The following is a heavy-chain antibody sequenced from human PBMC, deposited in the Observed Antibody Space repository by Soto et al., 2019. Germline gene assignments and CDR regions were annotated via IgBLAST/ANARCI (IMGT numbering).Heavy chain of an antibody. CDR2: IYYSGST. J-gene: IGHJ4*02. Sequence: SETLSLTCTVSGGSISSSSYYWGWIRQPPGKGLEWIGSIYYSGSTYYNPSLKSQVTISVDTSKNQFSLKLSSVTAADTAVYYCASRHVVVAATQNFDYWGQGTLVTVSS. CDR3: ASRHVVVAATQNFDY. V-gene: IGHV4-39*01. CDR1: GGSISSSSYY. D-gene: IGHD2-15*01.